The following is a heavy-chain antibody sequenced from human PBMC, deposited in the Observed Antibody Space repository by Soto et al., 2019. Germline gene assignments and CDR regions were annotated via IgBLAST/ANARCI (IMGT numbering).Heavy chain of an antibody. J-gene: IGHJ6*02. Sequence: GASVKVSCKASGGTFSSYAISWVRQAPGQGLEWMGGIIPIFGTANYAQKFQGRVTITADESTSTAYMELSSLRSEDTAVYYCARGAYYGSGSLAYNYYYGMDVWGHATTVTV. D-gene: IGHD3-10*01. CDR1: GGTFSSYA. V-gene: IGHV1-69*13. CDR2: IIPIFGTA. CDR3: ARGAYYGSGSLAYNYYYGMDV.